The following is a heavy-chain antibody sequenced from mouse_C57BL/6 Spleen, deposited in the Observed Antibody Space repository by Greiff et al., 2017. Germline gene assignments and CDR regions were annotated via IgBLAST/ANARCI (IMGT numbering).Heavy chain of an antibody. Sequence: QVQLQQPGAELVKPGASVKLSCKASGYTFTSYWMHWVKQRPGQGLEWIGMIHPNSGSTNYNEKFKSKATLTVDKSFSTAYMQLSSLTSEDSAVYYCARWITTVVAPWDFDVWGTGTTVTVSS. J-gene: IGHJ1*03. CDR1: GYTFTSYW. CDR3: ARWITTVVAPWDFDV. D-gene: IGHD1-1*01. CDR2: IHPNSGST. V-gene: IGHV1-64*01.